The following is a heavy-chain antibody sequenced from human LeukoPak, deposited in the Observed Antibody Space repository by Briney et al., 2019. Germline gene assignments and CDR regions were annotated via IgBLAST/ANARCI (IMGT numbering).Heavy chain of an antibody. J-gene: IGHJ5*02. Sequence: SVKVCCKASGGTFSRYAIGWVRQAPGQGLEWMGGIIPIFGTANYAQKFQGRVTITTDESTSTAYMELSSLRSEDTAVYYCARAFLDARNWFDPWGQGTLVTVSS. CDR3: ARAFLDARNWFDP. CDR1: GGTFSRYA. CDR2: IIPIFGTA. V-gene: IGHV1-69*05. D-gene: IGHD3-3*01.